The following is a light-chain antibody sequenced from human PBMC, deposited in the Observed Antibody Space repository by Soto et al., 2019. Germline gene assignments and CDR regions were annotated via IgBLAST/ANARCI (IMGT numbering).Light chain of an antibody. CDR3: SSYTSSSTLV. CDR2: DVS. CDR1: SSDVGGYNY. Sequence: QSALTQPASVSGSPGQSITISCTGTSSDVGGYNYVSWYQQHPGKAPKLMIYDVSNRPSGVSNRFCASKSGNTASLTISGLQAEDEADYDCSSYTSSSTLVFGTVTKLTVL. J-gene: IGLJ1*01. V-gene: IGLV2-14*01.